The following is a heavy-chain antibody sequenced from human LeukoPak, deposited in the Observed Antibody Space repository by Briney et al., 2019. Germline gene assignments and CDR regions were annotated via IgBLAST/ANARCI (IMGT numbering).Heavy chain of an antibody. J-gene: IGHJ4*02. CDR2: ISAYNGNT. Sequence: ASVKVSCKASGYTFTSYGISWVRQAPGQGLEWMGWISAYNGNTNYAQKLQGRVTMTTDTSTSTAYMELRSLRSDDTAVYYCARDVRALYYCSGGSCYSVADYWGQGTLVTVSS. CDR3: ARDVRALYYCSGGSCYSVADY. D-gene: IGHD2-15*01. CDR1: GYTFTSYG. V-gene: IGHV1-18*01.